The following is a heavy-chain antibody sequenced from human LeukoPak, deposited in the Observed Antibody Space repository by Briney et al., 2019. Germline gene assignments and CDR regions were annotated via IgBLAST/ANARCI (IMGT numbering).Heavy chain of an antibody. CDR2: ISSSSSYI. Sequence: GGSLRLSCAASGFTFSSYSMNWVRQAPGKGLEWVSSISSSSSYIYYADSVKGRFTISRDNAKNSLYLQMNSLRAEDTAVYYCASSVPGAPPWFDPWGQGTLVTVSS. CDR3: ASSVPGAPPWFDP. D-gene: IGHD1-1*01. CDR1: GFTFSSYS. J-gene: IGHJ5*02. V-gene: IGHV3-21*01.